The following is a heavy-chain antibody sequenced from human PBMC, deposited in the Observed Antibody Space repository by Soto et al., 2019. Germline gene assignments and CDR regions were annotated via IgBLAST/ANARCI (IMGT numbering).Heavy chain of an antibody. J-gene: IGHJ5*02. CDR2: ISAYNGNT. CDR3: ARDREPHYDLLTGSYNWFDP. V-gene: IGHV1-18*01. Sequence: ASVNVSCEASGDTFTSYGISWARQAPGQGLEWMGWISAYNGNTNYAQKLQGRVTMTTDTSTSTAYMELRSLRSDDTAVYYCARDREPHYDLLTGSYNWFDPWGQGTLVTVYS. CDR1: GDTFTSYG. D-gene: IGHD3-9*01.